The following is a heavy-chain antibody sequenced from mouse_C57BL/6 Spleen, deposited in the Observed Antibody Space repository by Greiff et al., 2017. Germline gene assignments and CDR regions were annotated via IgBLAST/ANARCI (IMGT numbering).Heavy chain of an antibody. J-gene: IGHJ3*01. D-gene: IGHD2-4*01. V-gene: IGHV5-4*03. Sequence: DVKLVESGGGLVKPGGSLNLSCAASGFTFSSYAMSWVRQTPEKRLEWVATISDGGSYTYYPDNVKGRFTISRDNAKNNLYLQMSHLKSEDTAMYYCARGGWDYDGFAYWGQGTLVTVSA. CDR1: GFTFSSYA. CDR2: ISDGGSYT. CDR3: ARGGWDYDGFAY.